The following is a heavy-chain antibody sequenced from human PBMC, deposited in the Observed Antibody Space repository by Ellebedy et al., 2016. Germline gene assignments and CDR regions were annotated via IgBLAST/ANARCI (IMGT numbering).Heavy chain of an antibody. V-gene: IGHV1-2*02. CDR3: ASSDYGGNGGFDY. D-gene: IGHD4-23*01. CDR2: INPNSGGT. J-gene: IGHJ4*02. CDR1: GYTFTGYY. Sequence: ASVKVSCXASGYTFTGYYMHWVRQAPGQGLEWMGWINPNSGGTNYAQKFQGRVTMTRDTSISTAYMELSRLRSDDTAVYYCASSDYGGNGGFDYWGQGTLVTVSS.